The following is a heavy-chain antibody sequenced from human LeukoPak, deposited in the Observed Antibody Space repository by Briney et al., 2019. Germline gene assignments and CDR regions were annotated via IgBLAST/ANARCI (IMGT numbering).Heavy chain of an antibody. CDR3: AREVDRSFGY. Sequence: GGSLRLSCAASGFRFSSFWMSWVRQAPGKGPEWVANINQESSEKYYVDSVRGQFTISRDNAKNSLSLQMNSLRVEDTAVYYCAREVDRSFGYWGQGNVVTVSS. CDR2: INQESSEK. V-gene: IGHV3-7*01. J-gene: IGHJ4*02. CDR1: GFRFSSFW. D-gene: IGHD2-15*01.